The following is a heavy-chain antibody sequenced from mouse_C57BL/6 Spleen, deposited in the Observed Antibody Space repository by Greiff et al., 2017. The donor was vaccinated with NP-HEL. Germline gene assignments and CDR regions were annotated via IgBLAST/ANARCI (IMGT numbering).Heavy chain of an antibody. Sequence: EVKLQESGGGLVKPGGSLKLSCAASGFTFSSYAMSWVRQTPEKRLEWVATISDGGSYTYYPDNVKGRFTISRDNAKNNLYLQMSHLKSEDTAMYYCARRICYEGDYYAMDYWGQGTSVTVSS. D-gene: IGHD1-1*01. CDR3: ARRICYEGDYYAMDY. V-gene: IGHV5-4*03. J-gene: IGHJ4*01. CDR1: GFTFSSYA. CDR2: ISDGGSYT.